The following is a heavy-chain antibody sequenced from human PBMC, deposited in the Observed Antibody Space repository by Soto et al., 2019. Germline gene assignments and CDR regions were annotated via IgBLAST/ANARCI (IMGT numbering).Heavy chain of an antibody. CDR1: GGSFSGYY. V-gene: IGHV4-34*01. CDR2: INHSGST. Sequence: KSSETLSLTCAVYGGSFSGYYWSWIRQPPGKGLEWIGEINHSGSTNYNPSLKSRVTISVDTSKNQFSLKLSSVTAADTAVYYCARGLTVTSTRVPFDPWRQGTLVTVSS. CDR3: ARGLTVTSTRVPFDP. J-gene: IGHJ5*02. D-gene: IGHD4-17*01.